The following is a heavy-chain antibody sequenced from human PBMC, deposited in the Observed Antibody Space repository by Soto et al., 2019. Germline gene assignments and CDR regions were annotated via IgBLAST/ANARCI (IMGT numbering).Heavy chain of an antibody. Sequence: QVLLVESGGGVVQPGRSLRLSCAASGFIFSSNGMHWDRQAPGKGLEWVAVIWYDGSNKYYADSVKGRFTISRDNSKNTLYLQMNSLRAEDTAVYYCARDRGGVDYWGQGTLVTVSS. CDR1: GFIFSSNG. CDR3: ARDRGGVDY. D-gene: IGHD3-10*01. V-gene: IGHV3-33*01. J-gene: IGHJ4*02. CDR2: IWYDGSNK.